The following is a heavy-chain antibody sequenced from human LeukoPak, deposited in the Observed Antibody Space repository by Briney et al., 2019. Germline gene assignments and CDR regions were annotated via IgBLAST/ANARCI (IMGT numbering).Heavy chain of an antibody. CDR2: ISFDGSDK. CDR3: AKDFGSGSYGRTAGFSMFDY. J-gene: IGHJ4*02. Sequence: GRSLRLSCAGSGFTFNNYGIHWVRQAPGKGLEWVAVISFDGSDKYYADSVKGRFTISRDHSKNTLYLQMNSLRAEDTALYYCAKDFGSGSYGRTAGFSMFDYWGQGTLVTVSS. D-gene: IGHD3-10*01. V-gene: IGHV3-30*18. CDR1: GFTFNNYG.